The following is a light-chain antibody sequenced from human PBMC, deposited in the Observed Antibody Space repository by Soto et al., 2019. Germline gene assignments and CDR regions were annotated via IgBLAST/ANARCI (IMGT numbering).Light chain of an antibody. CDR2: GGS. V-gene: IGKV3-15*01. CDR3: QQYNKWPRT. Sequence: EIVMAQSPVTLSVSPGERAALSCRASQSVSSKVAWYQQKPGQAPRLLMYGGSTRATGIPGRFSGSGSGTEFTLTISSLQSEDFAVYYCQQYNKWPRTFGQGTKVEIK. CDR1: QSVSSK. J-gene: IGKJ1*01.